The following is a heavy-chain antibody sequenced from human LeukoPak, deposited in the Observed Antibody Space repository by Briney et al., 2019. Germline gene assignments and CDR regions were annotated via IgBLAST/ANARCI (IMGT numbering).Heavy chain of an antibody. V-gene: IGHV3-23*01. Sequence: PGGSLRLSCAASGFTFSSYAMNWVRQAPGKGLEWVSAISGGGGTTYYADSVKGRFTISRDNSKNTLFLQMNSLRAEDTAVYYCAKDWEGLSSGYDLEYFDYWGQGTLVTVSS. J-gene: IGHJ4*02. D-gene: IGHD5-12*01. CDR3: AKDWEGLSSGYDLEYFDY. CDR1: GFTFSSYA. CDR2: ISGGGGTT.